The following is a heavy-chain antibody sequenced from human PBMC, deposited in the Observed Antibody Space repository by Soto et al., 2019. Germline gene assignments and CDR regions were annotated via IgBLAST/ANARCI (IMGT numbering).Heavy chain of an antibody. V-gene: IGHV3-30*03. CDR3: AIFFFQAEDGIRDARPVSAFLLNRSSDL. CDR2: ISFDGSNR. J-gene: IGHJ2*01. Sequence: KVLEWVAIISFDGSNRIYTDSVKGRFTISRDNSKKTLYLEMSSLRAEDTAVYFCAIFFFQAEDGIRDARPVSAFLLNRSSDL. D-gene: IGHD2-15*01.